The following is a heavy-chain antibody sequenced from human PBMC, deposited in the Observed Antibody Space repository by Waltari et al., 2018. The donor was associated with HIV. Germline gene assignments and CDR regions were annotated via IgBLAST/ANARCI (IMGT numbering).Heavy chain of an antibody. V-gene: IGHV1-46*01. CDR3: ARGSIHYYDSSGYYLDY. CDR2: INPSGGST. CDR1: GYTFPSYY. Sequence: QVQLVQSGAEVKKPGASVKVSCKASGYTFPSYYVPWLRQAPGQGLEWMGIINPSGGSTSYAQKFQGRVTMTRDTSTSTVYMELSSLRSEDTAVYYCARGSIHYYDSSGYYLDYWGQGTLVTVSS. J-gene: IGHJ4*02. D-gene: IGHD3-22*01.